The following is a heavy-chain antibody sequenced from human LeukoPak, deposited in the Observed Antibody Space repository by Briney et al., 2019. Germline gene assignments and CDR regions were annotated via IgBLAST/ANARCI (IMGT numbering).Heavy chain of an antibody. CDR1: GFTFSSYA. Sequence: PGTSLRLSCAASGFTFSSYAIHWVRQAPGKGLEWVAVISFDGTDAFYADSVKGRFTISRDNSKNTLYLQMNSLRAEDTAVYYCAKGGGYSYGYGSDYWGQGTLVTVSS. D-gene: IGHD5-18*01. J-gene: IGHJ4*02. V-gene: IGHV3-30*04. CDR3: AKGGGYSYGYGSDY. CDR2: ISFDGTDA.